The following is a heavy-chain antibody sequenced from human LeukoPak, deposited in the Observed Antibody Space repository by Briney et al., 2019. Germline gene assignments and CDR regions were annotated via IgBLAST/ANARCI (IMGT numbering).Heavy chain of an antibody. CDR2: ISAYNGDT. D-gene: IGHD3-10*01. V-gene: IGHV1-18*04. Sequence: ASVKVSCKASGYTFTGYYMHWVRQAPGQGLEWMGWISAYNGDTNYAQKLQGRVTMTTDTSTSTAYMELRSLRSDDTAVYYCARDPHPGSSTLFDYWGQGTLVTVSS. CDR3: ARDPHPGSSTLFDY. J-gene: IGHJ4*02. CDR1: GYTFTGYY.